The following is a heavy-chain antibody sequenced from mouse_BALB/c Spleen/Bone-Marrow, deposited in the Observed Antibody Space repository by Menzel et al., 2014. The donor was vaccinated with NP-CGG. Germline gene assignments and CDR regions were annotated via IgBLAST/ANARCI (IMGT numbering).Heavy chain of an antibody. CDR1: GYTFTDYA. V-gene: IGHV1S137*01. D-gene: IGHD2-1*01. CDR2: ISTYYGDA. CDR3: AREGNGNLDY. Sequence: VKVVDSGAELVRPGVSVKISCKGSGYTFTDYAMHWVKQSHAKSLERIGVISTYYGDASYNQKFKGKATMTVDKSSSTAYMELARLTSEDSAIYYCAREGNGNLDYWGQGTTLTVSS. J-gene: IGHJ2*01.